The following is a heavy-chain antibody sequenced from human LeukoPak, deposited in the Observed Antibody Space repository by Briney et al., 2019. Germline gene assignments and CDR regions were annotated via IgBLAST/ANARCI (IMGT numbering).Heavy chain of an antibody. Sequence: GESLKISCKASGYSFTNYWIGWVRQMPGKGLEWMGIIYPADSDTRYRPSFQGQVTISADKSSSTAYLQWNSLKASDTAIYYCARQAGGTTWGGAFDIWGHGTMVTVSS. CDR3: ARQAGGTTWGGAFDI. V-gene: IGHV5-51*01. CDR2: IYPADSDT. J-gene: IGHJ3*02. D-gene: IGHD7-27*01. CDR1: GYSFTNYW.